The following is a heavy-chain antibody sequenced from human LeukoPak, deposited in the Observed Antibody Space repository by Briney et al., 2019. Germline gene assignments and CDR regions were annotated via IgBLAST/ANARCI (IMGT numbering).Heavy chain of an antibody. V-gene: IGHV4-34*01. CDR3: ARPYYYDSRIDP. CDR1: GGSFSGHD. CDR2: INYSGST. J-gene: IGHJ5*02. D-gene: IGHD3-22*01. Sequence: SQTLSLTCAVYGGSFSGHDCSCSREPPGHGREWIADINYSGSTNYNPSLKSRVTISADTSKNQLSLKLSSVTAADTAVYYCARPYYYDSRIDPWGQGILVTVSS.